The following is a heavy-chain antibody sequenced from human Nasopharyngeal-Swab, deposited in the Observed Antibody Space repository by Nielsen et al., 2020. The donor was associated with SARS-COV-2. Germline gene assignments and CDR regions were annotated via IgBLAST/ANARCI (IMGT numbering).Heavy chain of an antibody. J-gene: IGHJ4*02. Sequence: GGSLRLSCAASGFTFSSYWMSWVRQAPGKGLEWVANIKQDGSEKYYVDSVKGRFTISRDNAKNSLYPQMNSLRAEDTAVYYCARHLTTHPFDYWGQGTLVTVSS. CDR2: IKQDGSEK. D-gene: IGHD4/OR15-4a*01. CDR1: GFTFSSYW. CDR3: ARHLTTHPFDY. V-gene: IGHV3-7*03.